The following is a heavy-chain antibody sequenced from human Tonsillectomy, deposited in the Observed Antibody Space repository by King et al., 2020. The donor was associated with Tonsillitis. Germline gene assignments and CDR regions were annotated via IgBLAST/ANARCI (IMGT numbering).Heavy chain of an antibody. CDR2: IKQDGSDK. CDR1: GFTFRSYW. V-gene: IGHV3-7*01. J-gene: IGHJ4*02. D-gene: IGHD3-16*01. Sequence: VQLVESGGDLVQPGGSLRLSCAASGFTFRSYWMTWVRQAPGKGLEWVTNIKQDGSDKHYGDSVRGRFTVSRDNAKNSVYLQMNSLRAEDTAIYYCVRLKDNTSTFRYWGQGTLVTVSS. CDR3: VRLKDNTSTFRY.